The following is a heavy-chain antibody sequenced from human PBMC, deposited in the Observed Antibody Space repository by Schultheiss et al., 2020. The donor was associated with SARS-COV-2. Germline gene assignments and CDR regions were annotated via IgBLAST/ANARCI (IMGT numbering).Heavy chain of an antibody. Sequence: SETLSLTCTVSGGSVSSGSYYWSWIRQPPGKGLEWIGYIYYSGSTNYNPSLKSRVTISVDTSKNQFSLKLSSVTAADTAVYYCARVHYLYGMDVWGQGTTVTVSS. D-gene: IGHD1-26*01. V-gene: IGHV4-61*01. J-gene: IGHJ6*02. CDR1: GGSVSSGSYY. CDR2: IYYSGST. CDR3: ARVHYLYGMDV.